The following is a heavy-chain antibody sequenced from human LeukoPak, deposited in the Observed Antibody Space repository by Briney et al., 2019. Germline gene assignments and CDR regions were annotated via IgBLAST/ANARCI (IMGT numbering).Heavy chain of an antibody. CDR3: AYHSSSWYGGAFDI. CDR1: GYTFTSYG. V-gene: IGHV1-18*01. D-gene: IGHD6-13*01. J-gene: IGHJ3*02. Sequence: GASVKVSFKASGYTFTSYGISWVRQAPGQGLEWMGWISAYNGNTNYAQKLQGRVTMTTDRSTSTAYMELRSLRSDDTAVYYCAYHSSSWYGGAFDIWGQGTMVTVSS. CDR2: ISAYNGNT.